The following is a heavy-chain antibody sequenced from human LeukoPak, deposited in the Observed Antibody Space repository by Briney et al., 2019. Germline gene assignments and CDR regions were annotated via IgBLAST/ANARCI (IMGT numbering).Heavy chain of an antibody. CDR3: ARAGYYYGSGSYHYGMDV. V-gene: IGHV3-21*01. CDR2: ISRSSSYI. Sequence: GGSLRLSCAASGFTFSSYSMNWVRQAPGKGLEWVSSISRSSSYIYYADSVKGRFTISRDNAKNSLYLQMNSLRAEDTAVYYCARAGYYYGSGSYHYGMDVWGKGTTVTVSS. CDR1: GFTFSSYS. D-gene: IGHD3-10*01. J-gene: IGHJ6*04.